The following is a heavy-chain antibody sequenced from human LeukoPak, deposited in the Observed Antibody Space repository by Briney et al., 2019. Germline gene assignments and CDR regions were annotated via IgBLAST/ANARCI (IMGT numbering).Heavy chain of an antibody. D-gene: IGHD6-13*01. J-gene: IGHJ5*02. CDR1: GGSISSYY. CDR2: IYYSGST. Sequence: SETLSLTCTVSGGSISSYYWGWIRQPPWKGLEWIGSIYYSGSTYYNPSLKSRVTISVDTSKNQFSLKLSSVTAADTAVYYCARDNRAAAVLDPWGQGTLVTVSS. V-gene: IGHV4-39*07. CDR3: ARDNRAAAVLDP.